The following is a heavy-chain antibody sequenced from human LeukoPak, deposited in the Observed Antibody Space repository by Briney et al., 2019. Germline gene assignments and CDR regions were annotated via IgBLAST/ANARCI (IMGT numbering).Heavy chain of an antibody. D-gene: IGHD3-22*01. Sequence: GGSLRLSCAAPGFTFSSYWMNWARQAPGKGLEWVAVISYDGSEKHYTDPVKGRFTISRDNSKNTLYLQMNSLRAEDTAVYYCAREGSSGYYPYWGQGILVTVSS. CDR2: ISYDGSEK. V-gene: IGHV3-30*03. CDR3: AREGSSGYYPY. J-gene: IGHJ4*02. CDR1: GFTFSSYW.